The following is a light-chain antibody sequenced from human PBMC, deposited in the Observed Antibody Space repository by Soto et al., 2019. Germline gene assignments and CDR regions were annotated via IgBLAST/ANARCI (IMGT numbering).Light chain of an antibody. V-gene: IGKV3-15*01. CDR3: QQYDNWPPWT. Sequence: EIVMTQSPATLSLSPGERATLSCRASHSVGSNVAWYQQKPGQAPRLLIYGAFTRATGIPARFSGSGSGPEFTLTISSLQSEDFAVYYCQQYDNWPPWTFGQGTKVEIK. CDR1: HSVGSN. CDR2: GAF. J-gene: IGKJ1*01.